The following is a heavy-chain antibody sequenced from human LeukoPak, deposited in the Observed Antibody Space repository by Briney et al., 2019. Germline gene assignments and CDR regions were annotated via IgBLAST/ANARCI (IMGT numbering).Heavy chain of an antibody. CDR2: IIPIFGTA. CDR1: GGTFSSYA. Sequence: SVKVSCKASGGTFSSYAISWVRQAPGQGLEWMGGIIPIFGTANYAQKFQGRVTITADESTSTAYMELSSLRSEDTAVYYCARPRAFSYGQMYYFDYWGQGALVTVSS. J-gene: IGHJ4*02. D-gene: IGHD5-18*01. CDR3: ARPRAFSYGQMYYFDY. V-gene: IGHV1-69*13.